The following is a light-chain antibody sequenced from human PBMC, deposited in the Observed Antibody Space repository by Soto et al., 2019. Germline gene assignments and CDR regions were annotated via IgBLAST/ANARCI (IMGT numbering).Light chain of an antibody. CDR2: DVS. J-gene: IGKJ4*01. CDR3: QQRTSWPT. CDR1: QSVTSS. V-gene: IGKV3-11*01. Sequence: EIVLTQSPATPSLSPGDRATLSCRASQSVTSSLAWFQQKPGQAPRLLIYDVSRRATAIPARFSGSGSGTDFTLTISSLEPEDFAVYYCQQRTSWPTFGGGTKVDIK.